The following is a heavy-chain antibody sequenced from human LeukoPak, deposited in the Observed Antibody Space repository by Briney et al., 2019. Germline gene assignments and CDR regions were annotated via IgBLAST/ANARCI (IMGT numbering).Heavy chain of an antibody. CDR3: AGRGHRYSRD. Sequence: SETLSLTCSVSGDSVSSWYWSWIRQPPGKGLEWIWYIYDSGITDYNSSLKSRLPISVDTSNNQFSLNLRSVTAADTGVYYCAGRGHRYSRDWGQGILVTVSS. CDR2: IYDSGIT. CDR1: GDSVSSWY. V-gene: IGHV4-4*09. J-gene: IGHJ1*01. D-gene: IGHD2-15*01.